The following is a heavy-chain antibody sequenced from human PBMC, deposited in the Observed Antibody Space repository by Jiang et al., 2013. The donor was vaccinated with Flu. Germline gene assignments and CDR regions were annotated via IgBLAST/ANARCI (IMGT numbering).Heavy chain of an antibody. Sequence: QGLEWMGWISAYNGNTNYAQKLQGRVTMTTDTSTSTAYMELRSLRSDDTAVYYCARRSGYSYGLASGFDYWGQGTLVTVSS. CDR3: ARRSGYSYGLASGFDY. J-gene: IGHJ4*02. D-gene: IGHD5-18*01. CDR2: ISAYNGNT. V-gene: IGHV1-18*01.